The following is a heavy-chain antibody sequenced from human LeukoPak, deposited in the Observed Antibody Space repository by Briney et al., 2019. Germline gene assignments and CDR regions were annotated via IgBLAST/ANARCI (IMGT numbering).Heavy chain of an antibody. D-gene: IGHD6-19*01. CDR1: GGSFSSYY. V-gene: IGHV4-59*01. J-gene: IGHJ4*02. CDR3: ASLYSSGWYKYPDY. Sequence: SETLSLTCTVSGGSFSSYYWSWIRQPPGKGLEWIGYIYYSGSTNYNPSLKSRVTISVDTSKNQFSLKLSSVTAADTAVYYCASLYSSGWYKYPDYWGQGTLVTVSS. CDR2: IYYSGST.